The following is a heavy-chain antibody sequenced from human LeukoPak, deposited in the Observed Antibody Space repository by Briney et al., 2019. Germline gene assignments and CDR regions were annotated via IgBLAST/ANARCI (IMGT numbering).Heavy chain of an antibody. D-gene: IGHD2-15*01. V-gene: IGHV3-49*04. CDR1: GFGFGAYA. J-gene: IGHJ4*02. CDR2: IRSKAYGGTT. CDR3: TRGRGYCSGGSCYGYY. Sequence: GASLRLSCAASGFGFGAYAMSWVRQAPGKGLEWVGFIRSKAYGGTTEYAASVKGRFTISRDDSKSIAYLQMNSLKTEDTAVYYCTRGRGYCSGGSCYGYYWGQGTLVTVSS.